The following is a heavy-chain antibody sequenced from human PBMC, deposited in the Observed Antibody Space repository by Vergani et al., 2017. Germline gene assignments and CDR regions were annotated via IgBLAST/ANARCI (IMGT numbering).Heavy chain of an antibody. V-gene: IGHV1-69*04. J-gene: IGHJ6*02. Sequence: QVQLVQSGAEVKKPGSSVKVSCKASGGTFSSYAISWVRQAPGQGLEWMGRIIPILGIANYAHKFQGRVTITADKSTSTAYMELSSLRSEDTAVYYCARGRGYGGNSGASYGMDVWGQGTTVTVSS. CDR1: GGTFSSYA. CDR2: IIPILGIA. CDR3: ARGRGYGGNSGASYGMDV. D-gene: IGHD4-23*01.